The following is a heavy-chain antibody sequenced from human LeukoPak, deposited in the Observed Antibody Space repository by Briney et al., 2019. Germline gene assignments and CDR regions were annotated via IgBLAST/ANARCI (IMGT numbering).Heavy chain of an antibody. CDR1: GFTFSSYG. V-gene: IGHV3-23*01. CDR3: ASWGYYYGSGSYYRYYYYYYMDV. CDR2: ISGSGGST. Sequence: GGSLRLSCAASGFTFSSYGMSWVRQAPGKGLEWVSAISGSGGSTYYADSVKGRFTISRDNAKNSLYLQMNSLRAEDTAVYYCASWGYYYGSGSYYRYYYYYYMDVWGKGTTVTVS. D-gene: IGHD3-10*01. J-gene: IGHJ6*03.